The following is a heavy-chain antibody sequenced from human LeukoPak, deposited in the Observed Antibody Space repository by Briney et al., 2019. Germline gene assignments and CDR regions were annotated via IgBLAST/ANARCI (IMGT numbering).Heavy chain of an antibody. D-gene: IGHD6-13*01. V-gene: IGHV3-66*01. CDR2: IYSGGST. CDR1: GFTFSSYA. CDR3: ARGGPAAGRFDY. J-gene: IGHJ4*02. Sequence: GGSLRLSCAASGFTFSSYAMNWVRQAPGKGLEWVSVIYSGGSTYYADSVKGRFTISRDNSKNTLYLQMNSLRAEDTAVYYCARGGPAAGRFDYWGQGTLVTVSS.